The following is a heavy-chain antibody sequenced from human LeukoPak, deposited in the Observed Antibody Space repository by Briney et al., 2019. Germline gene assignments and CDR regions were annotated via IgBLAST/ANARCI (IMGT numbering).Heavy chain of an antibody. CDR2: INPNSGGT. J-gene: IGHJ4*02. Sequence: ASVKVSCKASGYTFTGYYMHWVRQAPGQGLEWMGWINPNSGGTSYAQKFQGRVTMTRDTSISTAYMELSRLRSDDTAVYYCARDPGVSVAAYYFDYWGQGTLVTVSS. V-gene: IGHV1-2*02. D-gene: IGHD6-19*01. CDR3: ARDPGVSVAAYYFDY. CDR1: GYTFTGYY.